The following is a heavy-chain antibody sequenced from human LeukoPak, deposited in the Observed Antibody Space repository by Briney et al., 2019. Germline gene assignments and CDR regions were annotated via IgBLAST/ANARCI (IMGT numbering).Heavy chain of an antibody. CDR3: ARVEGFDYDILTGYHYAPGGSAFDI. Sequence: PSETLSLTCTVSGGSISSYYWSWIRQPPGKGLEWIGYIYYSGSTNYNPSLKSRVTISVDTSKNQFSLKLSSVTAADTAVYYCARVEGFDYDILTGYHYAPGGSAFDIWGQGTMVTVSS. CDR2: IYYSGST. CDR1: GGSISSYY. J-gene: IGHJ3*02. V-gene: IGHV4-59*01. D-gene: IGHD3-9*01.